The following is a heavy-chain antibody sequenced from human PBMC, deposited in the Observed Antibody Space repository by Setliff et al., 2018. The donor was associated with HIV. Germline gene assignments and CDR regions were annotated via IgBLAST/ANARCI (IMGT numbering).Heavy chain of an antibody. V-gene: IGHV4-31*03. CDR2: IYYTGST. D-gene: IGHD3-16*01. Sequence: SETLSLTCTVSGGSISSGGYYWSWIRQLPGKGLEWIGYIYYTGSTYYNPSLKSRVTISVDTSKNQFSLKLSSVTAADTAVYYCARVPWGGRGEYYYYYMDVWGKGTTVTV. J-gene: IGHJ6*03. CDR1: GGSISSGGYY. CDR3: ARVPWGGRGEYYYYYMDV.